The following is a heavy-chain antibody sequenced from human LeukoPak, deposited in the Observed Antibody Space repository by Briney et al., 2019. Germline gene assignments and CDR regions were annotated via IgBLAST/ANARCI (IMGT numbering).Heavy chain of an antibody. CDR2: IYYNGNT. CDR3: ARHRGSSSLFDY. Sequence: PSETLSLTCTVSGGSLNNYYWNWIRQPPGKGLEWIGYIYYNGNTSYNPSLKSRVSISLDMSKNQFSLRLSSVTAADTAVYYCARHRGSSSLFDYWGQGTLVTVSS. D-gene: IGHD6-6*01. CDR1: GGSLNNYY. J-gene: IGHJ4*02. V-gene: IGHV4-59*08.